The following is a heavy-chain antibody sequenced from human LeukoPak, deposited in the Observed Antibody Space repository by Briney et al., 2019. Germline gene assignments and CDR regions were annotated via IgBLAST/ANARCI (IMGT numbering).Heavy chain of an antibody. CDR3: ARDPDDYGEYSYFYY. V-gene: IGHV3-33*01. D-gene: IGHD4-17*01. CDR1: GFTFSSFG. Sequence: GGSLRLSCAASGFTFSSFGMHWVRQAPGKGLEWVAVIWYDGSNKYYADSVKGRFTISRDNSKNTLFLQMNSLRAEDTAVYYCARDPDDYGEYSYFYYWGQGTLVTVSS. CDR2: IWYDGSNK. J-gene: IGHJ4*02.